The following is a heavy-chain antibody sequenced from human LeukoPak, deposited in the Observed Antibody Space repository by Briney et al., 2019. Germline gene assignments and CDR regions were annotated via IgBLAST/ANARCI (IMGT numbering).Heavy chain of an antibody. V-gene: IGHV3-48*03. CDR3: ARGSLYCSSTSCYLDY. J-gene: IGHJ4*02. CDR2: VSSSGSTI. Sequence: GGSLRLSCAASGFTFSSYEMNWVRQAPAKGRDWVSYVSSSGSTIYYADSVKGRLTISRDNDKNSLYLQMNSLRAGDTAVYYCARGSLYCSSTSCYLDYWGQGTLVTVSS. CDR1: GFTFSSYE. D-gene: IGHD2-2*01.